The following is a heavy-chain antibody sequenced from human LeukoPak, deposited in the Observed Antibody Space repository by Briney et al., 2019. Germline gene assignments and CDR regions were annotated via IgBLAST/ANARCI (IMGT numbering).Heavy chain of an antibody. V-gene: IGHV3-9*01. CDR2: ISWNSGSI. CDR3: AKGNYYDLPYYFDY. Sequence: GGSLRLSCAASGFTFDDYAMHWVRQAPGKGLEWVSGISWNSGSIGYADSVKGRFTISRDNAKNSLYLQMNSLRTEDTALYYCAKGNYYDLPYYFDYWGQGTLVTVSS. J-gene: IGHJ4*02. D-gene: IGHD3-22*01. CDR1: GFTFDDYA.